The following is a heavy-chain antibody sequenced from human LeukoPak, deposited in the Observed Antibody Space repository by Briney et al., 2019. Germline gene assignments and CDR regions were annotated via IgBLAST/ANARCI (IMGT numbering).Heavy chain of an antibody. CDR2: IKQDGSEK. D-gene: IGHD6-13*01. CDR1: GFTFSSYW. V-gene: IGHV3-7*03. CDR3: ARDRVKGAAAGSNY. Sequence: GGSLRLSCAASGFTFSSYWMSWVRQAPGKGLEWLANIKQDGSEKYYVDSVKGRFTISRDNAKNSLYLQMNSLRAEDTAVYYCARDRVKGAAAGSNYWGQGTLVTVSS. J-gene: IGHJ4*02.